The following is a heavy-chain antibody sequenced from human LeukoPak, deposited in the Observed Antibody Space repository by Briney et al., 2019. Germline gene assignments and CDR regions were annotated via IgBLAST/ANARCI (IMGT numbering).Heavy chain of an antibody. CDR2: IYYSGST. D-gene: IGHD3-10*01. CDR3: ARAGDSWYFDY. CDR1: GGSISSGGYY. V-gene: IGHV4-31*03. Sequence: SETLSLICTVSGGSISSGGYYWSWIRQHPGKGLEWIGNIYYSGSTYYNPSLKSRVTISVDTSKNQFSLKLSSVTAADMAVYYCARAGDSWYFDYWGQGTLVTVSS. J-gene: IGHJ4*02.